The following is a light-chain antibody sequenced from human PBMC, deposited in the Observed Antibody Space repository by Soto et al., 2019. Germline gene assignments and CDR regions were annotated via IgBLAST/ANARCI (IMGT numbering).Light chain of an antibody. J-gene: IGKJ1*01. V-gene: IGKV3-20*01. CDR2: GAS. CDR3: QQYGSSPRT. CDR1: QSVSSY. Sequence: EIVLTQSPATLSLSPGERATLSCRASQSVSSYLAWYQQRPGQGPRLLIWGASNRAGGVPDRFSGSGSGTDFTLTISRLEPEDFAVYYCQQYGSSPRTFGQGTKVDIK.